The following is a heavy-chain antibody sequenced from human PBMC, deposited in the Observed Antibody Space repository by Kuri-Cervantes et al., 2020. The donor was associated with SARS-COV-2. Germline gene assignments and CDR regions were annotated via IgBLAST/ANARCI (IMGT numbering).Heavy chain of an antibody. D-gene: IGHD3-3*01. CDR2: IIPIFGTA. J-gene: IGHJ5*02. CDR1: GGTFSSYD. Sequence: SVKVSCKASGGTFSSYDISWVRQAPGQGLEWMGGIIPIFGTANYAQKFQGRVTITADESTSTAYMELSSLISEDTAVYYCSRVYRRTIFGRSDPWGQGTLVTVSS. CDR3: SRVYRRTIFGRSDP. V-gene: IGHV1-69*13.